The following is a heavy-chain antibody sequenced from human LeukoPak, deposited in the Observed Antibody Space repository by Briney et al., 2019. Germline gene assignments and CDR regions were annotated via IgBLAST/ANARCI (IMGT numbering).Heavy chain of an antibody. CDR3: ARATMVRGIIIEYYSYMDV. V-gene: IGHV4-39*01. D-gene: IGHD3-10*01. J-gene: IGHJ6*03. CDR1: GGSIRSSIYY. Sequence: PSETLSLTCTVSGGSIRSSIYYWGWIRQPPGKGLEWIGSIYYRGSTFYNPSLKSRVTLSVDTSKNQFSLRLSSVTAADTAVYYCARATMVRGIIIEYYSYMDVWGKGTTVTISS. CDR2: IYYRGST.